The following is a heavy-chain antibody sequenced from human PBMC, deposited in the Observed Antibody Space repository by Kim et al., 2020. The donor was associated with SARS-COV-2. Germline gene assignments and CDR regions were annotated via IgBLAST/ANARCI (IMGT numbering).Heavy chain of an antibody. CDR2: IYPGDSDT. J-gene: IGHJ6*02. V-gene: IGHV5-51*01. D-gene: IGHD3-10*01. CDR3: ARLPGGSGSYYGMDV. Sequence: GESLKISCKGSGYSFTSYWIGWVRQMPGKGLEWMGIIYPGDSDTRYSPSFQGQVTISADKSISTAYLQWSSLKASDTAMYYCARLPGGSGSYYGMDVWGQGTTVTVSS. CDR1: GYSFTSYW.